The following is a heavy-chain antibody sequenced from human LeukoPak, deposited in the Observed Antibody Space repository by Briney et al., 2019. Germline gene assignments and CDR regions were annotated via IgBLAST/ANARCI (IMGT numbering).Heavy chain of an antibody. J-gene: IGHJ3*02. Sequence: SETLSLTCTVSGGSISSSSYYWGWIRQPPGKGLEWIGSIYYSGSTYYNPSLKSRVTISVDTSKNQFSLKLSSVTAADTAVYYCARDMSELGAFDIWGQGTMVTVTS. V-gene: IGHV4-39*07. CDR2: IYYSGST. CDR3: ARDMSELGAFDI. D-gene: IGHD1-26*01. CDR1: GGSISSSSYY.